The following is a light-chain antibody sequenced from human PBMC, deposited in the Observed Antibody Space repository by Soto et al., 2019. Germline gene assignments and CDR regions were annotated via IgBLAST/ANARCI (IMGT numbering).Light chain of an antibody. CDR3: QQYGSSPLT. CDR2: GAS. Sequence: EIVLTQFPGTLSLYPGERATLSCRASQSVSSSYLAWYLQKPGQAPRLLIYGASSRATGIPDRFSGSGSGTDFTLTISRLEPEDFAVYYCQQYGSSPLTFGQGTKVDIK. V-gene: IGKV3-20*01. J-gene: IGKJ1*01. CDR1: QSVSSSY.